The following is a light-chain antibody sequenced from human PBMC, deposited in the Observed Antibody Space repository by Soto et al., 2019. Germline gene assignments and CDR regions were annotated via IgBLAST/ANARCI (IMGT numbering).Light chain of an antibody. CDR1: QGISNY. CDR3: KKYNIAPLT. J-gene: IGKJ3*01. V-gene: IGKV1-27*01. CDR2: AAS. Sequence: DIQMTQSPSSLSASVGDRVTITCRASQGISNYLAWYQQKPGIVPKLLIFAASTLQSGVPSRFSGNGSGTDFTLPISSIQPEDVTTYYIKKYNIAPLTFGPGTKVDIK.